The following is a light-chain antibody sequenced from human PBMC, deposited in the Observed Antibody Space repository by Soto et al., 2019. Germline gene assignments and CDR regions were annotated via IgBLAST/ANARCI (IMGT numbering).Light chain of an antibody. CDR3: QQYGSSPRT. CDR2: GTS. CDR1: QNVGSRY. V-gene: IGKV3-20*01. Sequence: EMVLTQSPGTLSLSPGERATLSCRASQNVGSRYLAWYQQKPGQAPRLLICGTSNRATGIPDRFSGSGSGTDFSLTISSLEPGDLAVYYCQQYGSSPRTLGQGTKVDIK. J-gene: IGKJ1*01.